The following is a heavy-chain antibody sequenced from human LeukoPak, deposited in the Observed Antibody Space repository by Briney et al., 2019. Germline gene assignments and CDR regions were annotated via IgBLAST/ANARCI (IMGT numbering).Heavy chain of an antibody. CDR1: GGSFSGYY. CDR3: ARGSRIAAAGPYFDY. D-gene: IGHD6-13*01. J-gene: IGHJ4*02. CDR2: INHSGST. V-gene: IGHV4-34*01. Sequence: KPSETLSLTCAVSGGSFSGYYWSWIRQPPGKGLEWIGEINHSGSTNYNPSLKSRVTISVDTSKNQFSLKLSSVTAADTAVYYCARGSRIAAAGPYFDYWGQGTLVTVSS.